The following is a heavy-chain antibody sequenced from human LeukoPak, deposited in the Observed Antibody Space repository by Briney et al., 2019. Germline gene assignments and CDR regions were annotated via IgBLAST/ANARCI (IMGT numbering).Heavy chain of an antibody. CDR2: VNRDGSST. CDR3: ARDRSISAAGDTY. J-gene: IGHJ4*02. CDR1: GSTFSDYW. Sequence: GGSLRLSCAASGSTFSDYWMHWVRQAPWQGLVWVSRVNRDGSSTSYADSVKDRFTISRDNAKNTLSLQMNSLRAEDTAVYYCARDRSISAAGDTYWGQGTLVTVSS. D-gene: IGHD6-13*01. V-gene: IGHV3-74*01.